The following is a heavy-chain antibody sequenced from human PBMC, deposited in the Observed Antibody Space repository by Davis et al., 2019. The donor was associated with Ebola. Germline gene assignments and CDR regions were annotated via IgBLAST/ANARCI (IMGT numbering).Heavy chain of an antibody. Sequence: AASVKVSCKASGYTFTGYYMHWVRQAPGQGLEWMGWINPNSGGTNYAQKFQGWVTMTRDTSISTAYMELSRLRSDDTAVYYCAREVLTQQLVRGAFDIWDQGTMVTVSS. D-gene: IGHD6-13*01. J-gene: IGHJ3*02. V-gene: IGHV1-2*04. CDR1: GYTFTGYY. CDR3: AREVLTQQLVRGAFDI. CDR2: INPNSGGT.